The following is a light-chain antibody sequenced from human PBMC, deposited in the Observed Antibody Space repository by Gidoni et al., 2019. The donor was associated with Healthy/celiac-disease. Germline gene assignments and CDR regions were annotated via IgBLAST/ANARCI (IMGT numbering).Light chain of an antibody. J-gene: IGLJ1*01. Sequence: LTQPASVSGSPGQSITISCTGTSSDVGSYNLVSWYQQHPGKAPKLMIYEVSKRPSGVSNRFSGSKSGNTASLTISGLQAEDEADYYCCSYAGSSTYVFGTGTKVTVL. CDR3: CSYAGSSTYV. V-gene: IGLV2-23*02. CDR1: SSDVGSYNL. CDR2: EVS.